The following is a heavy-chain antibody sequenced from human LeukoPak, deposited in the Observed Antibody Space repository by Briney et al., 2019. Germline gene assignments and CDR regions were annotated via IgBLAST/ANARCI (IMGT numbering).Heavy chain of an antibody. J-gene: IGHJ3*02. CDR2: FSSNGLYI. V-gene: IGHV3-21*01. CDR1: GFTFNSYA. Sequence: GGSLRLSCAASGFTFNSYAMTWVRQAPGKGLEWVSSFSSNGLYIYYADSVKGRFTNSRDNAKNSLYLQMNSLRAEDTAVYYCARVDTRGGAFDIWGQGTMVTVSS. CDR3: ARVDTRGGAFDI. D-gene: IGHD2-15*01.